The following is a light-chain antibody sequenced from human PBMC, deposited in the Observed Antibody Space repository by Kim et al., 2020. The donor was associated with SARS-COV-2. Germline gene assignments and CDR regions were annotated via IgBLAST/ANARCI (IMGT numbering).Light chain of an antibody. J-gene: IGLJ3*02. Sequence: NFMLTQPHSVSESPGKTVTISCTRSSGSIASNYVQWYQQRPGSAPTTVIYEDNQRPSGDPDRFSGSIDSSSNSASLTISGLKTEDEADYYCQSYDSSNQVFGGGTQLTVL. V-gene: IGLV6-57*03. CDR2: EDN. CDR3: QSYDSSNQV. CDR1: SGSIASNY.